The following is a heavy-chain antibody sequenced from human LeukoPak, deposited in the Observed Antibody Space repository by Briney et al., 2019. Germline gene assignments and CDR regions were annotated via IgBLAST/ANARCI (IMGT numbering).Heavy chain of an antibody. J-gene: IGHJ6*03. D-gene: IGHD3-22*01. CDR3: AKDGGGYYPSYYYYMDV. V-gene: IGHV3-30*02. Sequence: GGSLRLSCAASGFTFSSYGMHWVRQAPGKGLEWVAFIRYDGSNKYYADSVKGRFTIPRDNSKNTLYLQVNSLRAEDTAVYYCAKDGGGYYPSYYYYMDVWGKGTTVTISS. CDR2: IRYDGSNK. CDR1: GFTFSSYG.